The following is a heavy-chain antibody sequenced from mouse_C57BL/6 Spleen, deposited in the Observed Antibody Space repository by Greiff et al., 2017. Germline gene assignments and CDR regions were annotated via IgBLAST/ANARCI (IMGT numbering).Heavy chain of an antibody. Sequence: VHVKQSGPELVKPGASVQISCKASGYSFTDYNMNWVKQSNGKSLEWIGVINPNYGTTSYNQKFKGKATLTVDQSSSTAYMQLNSLTSEDSAVYYCASQGNYYGSSDAMDYWGQGTSVTVSS. J-gene: IGHJ4*01. D-gene: IGHD1-1*01. CDR1: GYSFTDYN. CDR3: ASQGNYYGSSDAMDY. CDR2: INPNYGTT. V-gene: IGHV1-39*01.